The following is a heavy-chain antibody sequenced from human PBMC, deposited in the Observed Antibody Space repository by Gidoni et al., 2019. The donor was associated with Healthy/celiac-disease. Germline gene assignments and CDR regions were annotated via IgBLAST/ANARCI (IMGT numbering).Heavy chain of an antibody. D-gene: IGHD6-13*01. J-gene: IGHJ6*03. CDR2: INHSGST. CDR3: ARNPPSSSPYYYYYMDV. CDR1: GGSFCGYY. V-gene: IGHV4-34*01. Sequence: QVQLQQWGAGLLKPSETLSLTGAVYGGSFCGYYWCWIRQPPGKGLEWVGEINHSGSTNYNPSLKSRVTISMDTSKNQCSRKLSSVTAADTAVYYCARNPPSSSPYYYYYMDVWGKGTTVTVSS.